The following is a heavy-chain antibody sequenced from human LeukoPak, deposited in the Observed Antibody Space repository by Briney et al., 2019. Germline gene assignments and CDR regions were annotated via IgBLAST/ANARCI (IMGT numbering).Heavy chain of an antibody. CDR1: GGSFSGYY. J-gene: IGHJ5*02. D-gene: IGHD4-17*01. CDR2: INHSGST. CDR3: ARGDDRMTTVPTGNWFDP. V-gene: IGHV4-34*01. Sequence: PSETLSLTCAVYGGSFSGYYWSWIRQPPGKGLEWIGEINHSGSTNYNPSLKSRGTISVDTSKKHFSLKLRSVTAADTAVYYCARGDDRMTTVPTGNWFDPWGQGTLVTVSS.